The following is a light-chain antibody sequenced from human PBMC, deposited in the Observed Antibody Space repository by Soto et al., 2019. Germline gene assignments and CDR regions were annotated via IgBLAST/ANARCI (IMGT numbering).Light chain of an antibody. CDR2: GAS. CDR1: ESVSTY. V-gene: IGKV3-15*01. J-gene: IGKJ1*01. Sequence: ETVMTQSPATLSVSPGERVTLSCRASESVSTYLAWYQQKPGQAPRLLIYGASARATGIPARFSGSGSGTEFTLIISNLQPEDFAVYYCHQYLNWPRAFGQGTKVEIK. CDR3: HQYLNWPRA.